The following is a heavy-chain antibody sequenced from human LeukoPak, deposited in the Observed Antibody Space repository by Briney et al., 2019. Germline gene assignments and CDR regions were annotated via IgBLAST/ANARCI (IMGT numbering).Heavy chain of an antibody. V-gene: IGHV3-33*01. CDR2: IWYDGSNK. Sequence: GGSLRLSCAASGFTFSNYGMHWVRQAPGKGLEWVAVIWYDGSNKYYADSVKSRFTISRDNPKNTLHLQLHSLRAEDTAVYYCARARNVDPFDCWGQGTLVTVSS. CDR1: GFTFSNYG. CDR3: ARARNVDPFDC. J-gene: IGHJ4*02. D-gene: IGHD5-12*01.